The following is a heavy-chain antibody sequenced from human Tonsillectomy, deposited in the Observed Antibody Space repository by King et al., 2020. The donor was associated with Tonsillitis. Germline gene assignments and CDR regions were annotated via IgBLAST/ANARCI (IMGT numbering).Heavy chain of an antibody. J-gene: IGHJ4*02. CDR3: AKDKEAGGTSPLDF. Sequence: VQLVESGGGLVQPGKSLRLSCAASGFTFDNYAMHWVRQAPGKGLEWVSGISWNSGSTDYADSVKGRFTISRDKAKNSLYLQLNSLRTEDTALSYCAKDKEAGGTSPLDFWGQGTPVTVSS. V-gene: IGHV3-9*01. CDR2: ISWNSGST. D-gene: IGHD1-26*01. CDR1: GFTFDNYA.